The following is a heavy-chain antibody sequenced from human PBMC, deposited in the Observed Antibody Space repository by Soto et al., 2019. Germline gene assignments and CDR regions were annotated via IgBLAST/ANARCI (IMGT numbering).Heavy chain of an antibody. CDR3: AAELGFGKLSVV. J-gene: IGHJ6*02. V-gene: IGHV1-69*01. CDR2: IIPLFGTS. Sequence: QVQVVQSGVEVRRPGSSVKVSCKASGDTFKNCVISWVRQAPGQGLEWMGGIIPLFGTSDFAQRFQGRLTITTDESTTTAYMELSRLRSEDMATYYCAAELGFGKLSVVWGQGTKVIVSS. CDR1: GDTFKNCV. D-gene: IGHD3-10*01.